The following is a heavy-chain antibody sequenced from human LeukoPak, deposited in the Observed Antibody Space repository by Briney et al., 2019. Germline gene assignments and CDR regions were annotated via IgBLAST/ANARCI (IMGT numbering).Heavy chain of an antibody. Sequence: ASVKVSCKVSGYTLTELSMHWVRQAPGKGLEWVGGFDPEDGETIYAQKFQGRVTMTEDTSTDTAYMELSSLRSEDSAVYYCATAGPLTGYSIPSYYYFYMDVWGKGTTVTISS. CDR2: FDPEDGET. D-gene: IGHD3-9*01. J-gene: IGHJ6*03. CDR3: ATAGPLTGYSIPSYYYFYMDV. V-gene: IGHV1-24*01. CDR1: GYTLTELS.